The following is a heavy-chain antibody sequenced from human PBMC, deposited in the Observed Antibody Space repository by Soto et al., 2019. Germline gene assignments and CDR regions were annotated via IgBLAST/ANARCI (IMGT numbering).Heavy chain of an antibody. CDR1: GFTFSSFA. J-gene: IGHJ3*02. Sequence: GGSLRLSCAASGFTFSSFAVHWVRQAPGKGLEWLAVIYSGGSTYNADSVKGRFTISRDNSKNTLYLQMNSLRAEDTAVYYCAREGRDGYNFAFDIWGQGTAVTVSS. V-gene: IGHV3-53*01. D-gene: IGHD5-12*01. CDR2: IYSGGST. CDR3: AREGRDGYNFAFDI.